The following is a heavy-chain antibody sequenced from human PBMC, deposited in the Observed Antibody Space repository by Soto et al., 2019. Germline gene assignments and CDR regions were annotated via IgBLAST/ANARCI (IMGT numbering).Heavy chain of an antibody. CDR3: RRSGYNYHVLDS. J-gene: IGHJ5*01. V-gene: IGHV3-11*04. CDR2: SGNSGTIT. D-gene: IGHD1-1*01. CDR1: GVTVSDYY. Sequence: GALGPTSEDSGVTVSDYYMGGISKATGRGLEWISYSGNSGTITRYSDSVKGRCSISSDNTKNVLYLQMKRLRAEDTAVYYSRRSGYNYHVLDSWSQVTPV.